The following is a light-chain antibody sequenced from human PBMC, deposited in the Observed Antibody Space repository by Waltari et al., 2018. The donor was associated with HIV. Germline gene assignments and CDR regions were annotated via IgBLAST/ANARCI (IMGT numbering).Light chain of an antibody. CDR1: QGISRA. Sequence: AIHLTQSPSPLSASVGDRVTITCRASQGISRALAWYQQKSGKDQKLMIYDASSLESGVPERFSGSGSGTEFPLTFSSLQPEDFASDYCQQFNSYPLTFGGGTKVEIK. V-gene: IGKV1-13*02. J-gene: IGKJ4*01. CDR3: QQFNSYPLT. CDR2: DAS.